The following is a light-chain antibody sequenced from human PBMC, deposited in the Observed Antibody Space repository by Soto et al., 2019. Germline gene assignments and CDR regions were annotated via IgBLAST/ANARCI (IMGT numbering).Light chain of an antibody. CDR3: SSYTSSTKPV. CDR1: SSDVGGYNY. Sequence: QSALTQPASVSGSPGQSITISCTGTSSDVGGYNYVSWYQQHPGKAPKLMIFEVSDRPSGVSNRFSGSKSGNTASLTITGLQAEDGADYYCSSYTSSTKPVFGTGTKVTVL. V-gene: IGLV2-14*01. J-gene: IGLJ1*01. CDR2: EVS.